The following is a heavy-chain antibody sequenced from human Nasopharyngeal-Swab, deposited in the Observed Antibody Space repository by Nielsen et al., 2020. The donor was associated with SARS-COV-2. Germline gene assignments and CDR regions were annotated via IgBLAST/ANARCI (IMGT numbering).Heavy chain of an antibody. D-gene: IGHD3-22*01. J-gene: IGHJ4*02. Sequence: WMRQPRGKGLEWIGEINHSGSTNYNPSLKSRVTISVDTSKNQFSLKLSSVTAADTAVYYCARDYYYDSSVFDYWGQGTLVTVSS. V-gene: IGHV4-34*01. CDR2: INHSGST. CDR3: ARDYYYDSSVFDY.